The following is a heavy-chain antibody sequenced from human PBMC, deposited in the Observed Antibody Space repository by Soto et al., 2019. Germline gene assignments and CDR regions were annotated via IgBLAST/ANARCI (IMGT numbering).Heavy chain of an antibody. D-gene: IGHD3-22*01. CDR2: ISTNGGST. J-gene: IGHJ4*02. Sequence: GGSLRLSCLASGFTFSSYAMHWVRQAPGKGLEYVSSISTNGGSTHYADSVKGRFTISRDNSKNTQYLQMSSLRADDTAVYYCVKGEYYYDSSGYYPFDYWGQGTLVTVSS. V-gene: IGHV3-64D*06. CDR1: GFTFSSYA. CDR3: VKGEYYYDSSGYYPFDY.